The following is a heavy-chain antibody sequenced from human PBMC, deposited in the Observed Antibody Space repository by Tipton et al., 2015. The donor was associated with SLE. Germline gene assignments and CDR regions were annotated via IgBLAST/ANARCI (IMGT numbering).Heavy chain of an antibody. Sequence: TLSLTCTVSGGSISSYYWSWIRQPPGKGLEWIGEINHSGSTNYNPSLKSRVTISVDTSKNQFSLKLSSVTAADTAVYYCAREGGYYDYVWGSYRKGYYFDYWGQGTLVTVSS. V-gene: IGHV4-34*01. D-gene: IGHD3-16*02. CDR1: GGSISSYY. CDR3: AREGGYYDYVWGSYRKGYYFDY. J-gene: IGHJ4*02. CDR2: INHSGST.